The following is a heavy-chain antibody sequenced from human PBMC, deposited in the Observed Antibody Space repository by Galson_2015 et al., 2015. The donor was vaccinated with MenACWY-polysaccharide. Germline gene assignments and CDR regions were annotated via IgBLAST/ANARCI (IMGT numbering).Heavy chain of an antibody. Sequence: SLRLSCAPSGFSFSNFAMNWVRQAPGKGLEWVSSISGSGGSTYYADSVKGRFTVSRDNSKNTLYLQMNSLRAEDTAVYCCAKDRDWGFYYYGMDVWGQGTTVTVSS. CDR2: ISGSGGST. V-gene: IGHV3-23*01. CDR1: GFSFSNFA. D-gene: IGHD3-16*01. CDR3: AKDRDWGFYYYGMDV. J-gene: IGHJ6*02.